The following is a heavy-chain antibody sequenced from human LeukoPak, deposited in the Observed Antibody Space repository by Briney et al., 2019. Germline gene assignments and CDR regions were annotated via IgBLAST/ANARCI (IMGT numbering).Heavy chain of an antibody. CDR1: GFTLSSHD. V-gene: IGHV3-13*01. D-gene: IGHD6-19*01. CDR2: IGTAGNT. J-gene: IGHJ4*02. CDR3: ARSKSYSSGWTDFDY. Sequence: GGSLRLSCAASGFTLSSHDTHWGRQPTGKRLEGGSVIGTAGNTYYADSVKGRFTISRENAKNSLYLQMDNLRAGDTAVYYCARSKSYSSGWTDFDYWGQGTQVAVSS.